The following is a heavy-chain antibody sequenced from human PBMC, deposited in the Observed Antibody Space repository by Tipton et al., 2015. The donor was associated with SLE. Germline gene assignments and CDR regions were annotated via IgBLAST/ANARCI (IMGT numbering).Heavy chain of an antibody. V-gene: IGHV3-7*01. Sequence: SLRLSCAVSGFPFSNFWMSWVRQAPGKGLEWVANINEDGSERDHVDSVKGRFTVSRDNAKNLLYLQMTSLRPEDTAVYYCARTFRRYGDFGYWGQGTLVTVS. CDR2: INEDGSER. CDR1: GFPFSNFW. D-gene: IGHD4-17*01. CDR3: ARTFRRYGDFGY. J-gene: IGHJ4*02.